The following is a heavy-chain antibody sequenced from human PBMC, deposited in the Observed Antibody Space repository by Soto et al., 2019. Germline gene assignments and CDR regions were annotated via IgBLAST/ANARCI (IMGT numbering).Heavy chain of an antibody. V-gene: IGHV1-2*04. CDR3: ARGVSGWSPFDL. Sequence: ASVKVSCKPSGYTFTDYYVHWVRQAPGLGLEWMGWINPNSGVTNYAQKFQGWVTLTRDASVATAYMELNSLKSDDTAVFFCARGVSGWSPFDLWGQGTLVTVSS. CDR1: GYTFTDYY. D-gene: IGHD6-19*01. CDR2: INPNSGVT. J-gene: IGHJ4*02.